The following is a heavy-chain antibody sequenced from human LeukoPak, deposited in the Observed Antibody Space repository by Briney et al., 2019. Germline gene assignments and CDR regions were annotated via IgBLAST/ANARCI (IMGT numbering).Heavy chain of an antibody. CDR1: GFTFSSYT. Sequence: GGSLRLSCAASGFTFSSYTMNWVRQAPGKGLEWVSAISGSGVGTYYADSVKGRFTISRDNSWNTLYLQMSSLRAEDTAVYYCARAYRTGWYGYFDYWGQGTLVTVSS. D-gene: IGHD6-19*01. J-gene: IGHJ4*02. CDR3: ARAYRTGWYGYFDY. V-gene: IGHV3-23*01. CDR2: ISGSGVGT.